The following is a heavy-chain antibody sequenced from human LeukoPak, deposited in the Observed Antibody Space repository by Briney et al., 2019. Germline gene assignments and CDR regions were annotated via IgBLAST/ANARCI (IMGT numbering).Heavy chain of an antibody. CDR2: ISYSGST. V-gene: IGHV4-61*05. Sequence: PSETLSLTCTVSGGSISSSSYYWGWIRQPPGKGLEWIGYISYSGSTNYNPSLKSRVTISVDTSKNQFSLKLSSVTAADTAVYYCARVDGYSYSYWGQGTLVTVSS. J-gene: IGHJ4*02. CDR3: ARVDGYSYSY. CDR1: GGSISSSSYY. D-gene: IGHD5-24*01.